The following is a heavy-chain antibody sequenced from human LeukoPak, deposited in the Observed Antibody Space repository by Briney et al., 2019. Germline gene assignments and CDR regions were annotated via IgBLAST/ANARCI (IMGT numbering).Heavy chain of an antibody. CDR1: GFTFSSYW. V-gene: IGHV3-30-3*01. CDR2: ISYDGSNK. D-gene: IGHD6-13*01. Sequence: GGSLRLSCAASGFTFSSYWMSWVRQAPGKGLEWVAVISYDGSNKYYADSVRGRFTISRDNAQNSLYLQMNSLRADDAAVYYCARVGGIAAAGTVNFDYWGQGILVTVSS. J-gene: IGHJ4*02. CDR3: ARVGGIAAAGTVNFDY.